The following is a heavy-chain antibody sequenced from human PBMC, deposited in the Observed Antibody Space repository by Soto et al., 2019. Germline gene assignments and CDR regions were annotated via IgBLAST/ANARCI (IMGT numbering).Heavy chain of an antibody. J-gene: IGHJ5*02. V-gene: IGHV1-18*01. CDR2: ISAYNGNT. D-gene: IGHD6-19*01. Sequence: QVQLVQSGAEVKKPGASVTVSCKASGYTCNSYGISWVRQAPGQWLEWMGWISAYNGNTNYAHKLQGRVTMTTDTSTRTAYMELRSLRSDDTAVYYCARVKGSGWLNWFDPWGQGTPVTVSS. CDR1: GYTCNSYG. CDR3: ARVKGSGWLNWFDP.